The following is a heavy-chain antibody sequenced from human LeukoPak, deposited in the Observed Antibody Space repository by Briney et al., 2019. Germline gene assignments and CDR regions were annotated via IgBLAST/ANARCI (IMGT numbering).Heavy chain of an antibody. Sequence: PGGSLRLSCAASGFTFSSYWMHWVRQAPGKGLVWVSRINSVGSSTVYADSVKGRFTISRDNAKNTLYLQMNSLRAEDTAVYYCARVRPSPSAFDIWGQGTMVTVSS. J-gene: IGHJ3*02. CDR3: ARVRPSPSAFDI. D-gene: IGHD6-6*01. CDR1: GFTFSSYW. CDR2: INSVGSST. V-gene: IGHV3-74*01.